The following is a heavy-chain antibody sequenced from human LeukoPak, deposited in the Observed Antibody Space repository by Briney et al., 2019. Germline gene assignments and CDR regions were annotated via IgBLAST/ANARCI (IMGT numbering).Heavy chain of an antibody. CDR2: VFHSGGT. CDR1: GGSISGSAYY. J-gene: IGHJ4*02. Sequence: SETLSLTCSVSGGSISGSAYYWGWIRQAPGKGLEWIGSVFHSGGTYYNPSLKSRVTISVDTSKNQFSLKLNSMSAADTALYYCARTKSGSCHSPFDYWGQGTLVTVSS. D-gene: IGHD1-26*01. CDR3: ARTKSGSCHSPFDY. V-gene: IGHV4-39*01.